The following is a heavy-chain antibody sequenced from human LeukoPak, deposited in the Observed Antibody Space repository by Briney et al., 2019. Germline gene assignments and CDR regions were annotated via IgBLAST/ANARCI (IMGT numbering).Heavy chain of an antibody. CDR3: ARDLRRWDNYYYGMDV. V-gene: IGHV1-18*01. CDR1: GYTFTSYG. J-gene: IGHJ6*02. D-gene: IGHD1-26*01. CDR2: ISAYNGNT. Sequence: ASVKVSCKASGYTFTSYGISWVRQAPGQGLEWMGWISAYNGNTNYAQKLQGRVTMTTDTSTSTAYMELRSLRFDDTAVYYCARDLRRWDNYYYGMDVWGQGTTVTVSS.